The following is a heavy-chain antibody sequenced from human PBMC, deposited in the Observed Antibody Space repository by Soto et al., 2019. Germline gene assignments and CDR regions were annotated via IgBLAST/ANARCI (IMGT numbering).Heavy chain of an antibody. J-gene: IGHJ1*01. CDR2: IRSKAYGGTT. V-gene: IGHV3-49*03. CDR3: TTCQTPDFWSGYFCAEYFQH. CDR1: GFTFGDYA. Sequence: GGSLRLSCTASGFTFGDYAMSWFRQAPGKGLEWVGFIRSKAYGGTTEYAASVKGRFTISRDDSKSIAYLQMNSLKTEDTAVYYCTTCQTPDFWSGYFCAEYFQHWGQGTLVTVSS. D-gene: IGHD3-3*01.